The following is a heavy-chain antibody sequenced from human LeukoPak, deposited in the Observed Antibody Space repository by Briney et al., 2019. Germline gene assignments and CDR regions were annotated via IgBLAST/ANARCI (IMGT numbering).Heavy chain of an antibody. Sequence: SETLSLTCTVSGGSISSSSYYWGWIRQPPGKGLEWIGSIYYSGSTYYNPSLKSRVTISVDTSKNQFSLKLSSVTAADTAVYCCASSLRDFWSGYYAGWFDPWGQGTLVTVSS. CDR2: IYYSGST. CDR3: ASSLRDFWSGYYAGWFDP. D-gene: IGHD3-3*01. CDR1: GGSISSSSYY. J-gene: IGHJ5*02. V-gene: IGHV4-39*01.